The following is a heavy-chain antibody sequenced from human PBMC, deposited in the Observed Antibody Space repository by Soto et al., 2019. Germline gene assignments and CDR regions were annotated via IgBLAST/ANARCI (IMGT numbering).Heavy chain of an antibody. CDR1: GYTFTSYD. Sequence: QVQLVQSGAEVKKPGASVQVSCKASGYTFTSYDINWVRLFTGQGLEWMGWMNPNTGNAGYAQKFQGRVTMTRSTSISTAYLELSSLRPEDTAVYYCARTYTYGYDDFDSWGQGTLVTVSS. CDR3: ARTYTYGYDDFDS. CDR2: MNPNTGNA. D-gene: IGHD5-18*01. V-gene: IGHV1-8*01. J-gene: IGHJ4*02.